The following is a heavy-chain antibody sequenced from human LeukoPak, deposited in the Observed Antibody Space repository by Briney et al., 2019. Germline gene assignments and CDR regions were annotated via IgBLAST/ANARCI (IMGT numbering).Heavy chain of an antibody. Sequence: GRSLRLSCAASGLTFSSYAMTWVRQAPGKGLEWVSAISGSGVSTYYADSVKGRFTISRDNSKNTLYLQMNSLRAEDTAVYYCAKVYYYDSSGYYYGLAYYFDYWGQGTLVTVSS. CDR3: AKVYYYDSSGYYYGLAYYFDY. CDR2: ISGSGVST. J-gene: IGHJ4*02. V-gene: IGHV3-23*01. D-gene: IGHD3-22*01. CDR1: GLTFSSYA.